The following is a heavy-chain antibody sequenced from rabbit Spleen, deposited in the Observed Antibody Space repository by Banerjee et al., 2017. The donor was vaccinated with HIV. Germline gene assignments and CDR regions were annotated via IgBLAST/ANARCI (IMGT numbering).Heavy chain of an antibody. D-gene: IGHD8-1*01. CDR3: ARDTGSSFSSYGMDL. Sequence: QSLEESGGDLVKPGASLTLTCIASGVSFSVSSYMCWVRQAPGKGLEWIACIEAGSSGFTYFASWAKGRFTISKTSSTTVTLQMTSLTAADTATYFCARDTGSSFSSYGMDLWGQGTLVTV. CDR2: IEAGSSGFT. J-gene: IGHJ6*01. V-gene: IGHV1S40*01. CDR1: GVSFSVSSY.